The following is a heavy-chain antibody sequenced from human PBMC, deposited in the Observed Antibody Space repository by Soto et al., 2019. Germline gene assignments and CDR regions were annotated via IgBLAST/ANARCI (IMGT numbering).Heavy chain of an antibody. J-gene: IGHJ4*02. D-gene: IGHD3-3*01. CDR2: ISGSGGGT. CDR1: GFTFSSYA. V-gene: IGHV3-23*01. CDR3: ANDFRKYDLWGDYDRFDY. Sequence: GGSLRLSCAASGFTFSSYAMNWVRQAPGKGLEWVSAISGSGGGTYYADSVKGRFSISRDNSKNTLYLQLNSLRAEDTAVYSCANDFRKYDLWGDYDRFDYWGQGTLVTVSS.